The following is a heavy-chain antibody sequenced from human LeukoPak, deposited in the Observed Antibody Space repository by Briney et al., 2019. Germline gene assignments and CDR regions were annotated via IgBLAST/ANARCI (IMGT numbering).Heavy chain of an antibody. CDR2: MNPNSGNT. D-gene: IGHD3-10*01. CDR1: GYTFTGYY. CDR3: ARVALWFGELSPNYYYYYYMDV. Sequence: GASVKVSCKASGYTFTGYYMHWVRQAPGQGLEWMGWMNPNSGNTGYAQKFQGRVTMTRNTSISTAYMELSSLRSEDTAVYYCARVALWFGELSPNYYYYYYMDVWGKGTTVTVSS. V-gene: IGHV1-8*02. J-gene: IGHJ6*03.